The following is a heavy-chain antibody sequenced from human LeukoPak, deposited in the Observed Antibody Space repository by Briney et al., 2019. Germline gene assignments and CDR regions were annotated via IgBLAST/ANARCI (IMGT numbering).Heavy chain of an antibody. V-gene: IGHV1-2*02. CDR2: INPNSGGT. Sequence: ASVKVSCKASGYTFTGYYMHWVRQAPGQGLEWMGWINPNSGGTNYAQKFQGRVTMTRDTSISTAYMELSRLRSDDTAVYYCAIPSPADIVATIGDWGQGTLVTVSS. CDR1: GYTFTGYY. J-gene: IGHJ4*02. CDR3: AIPSPADIVATIGD. D-gene: IGHD5-12*01.